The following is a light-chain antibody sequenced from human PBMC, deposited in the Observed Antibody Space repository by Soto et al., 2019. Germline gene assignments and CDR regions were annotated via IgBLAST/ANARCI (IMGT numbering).Light chain of an antibody. Sequence: QSVLTQPPSVSGAPGQRVTISCTGSSSNIGAGYDVHWYQQLPGTAPKLLIYGNSNRPSGVPDRFSGSKSGTSASLAITGLQAEDEPDYSCQSYDSSLSGSNVFGTGTEVTVL. CDR2: GNS. CDR1: SSNIGAGYD. V-gene: IGLV1-40*01. CDR3: QSYDSSLSGSNV. J-gene: IGLJ1*01.